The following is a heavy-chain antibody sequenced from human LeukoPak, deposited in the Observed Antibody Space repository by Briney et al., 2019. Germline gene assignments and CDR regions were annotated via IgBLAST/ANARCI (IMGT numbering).Heavy chain of an antibody. Sequence: PSETLSLTCTVSGGPISIYYRSWIRQPAGKGLEWIGRIYTSGSTNYNPSLKSRVTMSVDTSKNRYSLKLSSVTAADTAVYYCARDRYYDSSGYFKSYYYYYYMDVWGKGTTVIVSS. D-gene: IGHD3-22*01. J-gene: IGHJ6*03. CDR2: IYTSGST. V-gene: IGHV4-4*07. CDR3: ARDRYYDSSGYFKSYYYYYYMDV. CDR1: GGPISIYY.